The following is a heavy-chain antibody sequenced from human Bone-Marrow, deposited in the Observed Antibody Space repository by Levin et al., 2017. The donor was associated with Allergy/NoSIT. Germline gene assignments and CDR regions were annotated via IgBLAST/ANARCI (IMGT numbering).Heavy chain of an antibody. CDR1: GFSFNIYG. CDR2: ISHDGSNI. CDR3: AKELLWFGDYYYYMDV. J-gene: IGHJ6*03. D-gene: IGHD3-10*01. Sequence: LSLTCEASGFSFNIYGMHWVRQAPGKGLEWVAVISHDGSNIYYGDSVKGRFTISRDNAKNTLYLQMNSLRAEDAAVYYCAKELLWFGDYYYYMDVWGKGTTVTVSS. V-gene: IGHV3-30*18.